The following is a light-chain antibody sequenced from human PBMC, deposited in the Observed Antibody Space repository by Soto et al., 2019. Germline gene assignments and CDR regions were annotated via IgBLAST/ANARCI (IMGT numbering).Light chain of an antibody. J-gene: IGKJ5*01. V-gene: IGKV2-28*01. CDR3: LQARQCPLT. CDR2: LGS. CDR1: QSLLHSNGYNY. Sequence: VMTQSPLALSVTPGESASISCRYSQSLLHSNGYNYFDWYLQKPGQSPQLLIYLGSNRSSGVTDKFSGSGSGTDFTLKISGVEAEDLGVYYCLQARQCPLTFGQGTRLDIK.